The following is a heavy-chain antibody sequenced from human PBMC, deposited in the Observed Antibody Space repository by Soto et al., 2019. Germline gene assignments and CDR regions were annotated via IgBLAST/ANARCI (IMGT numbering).Heavy chain of an antibody. CDR3: AKADRYDFWSGVWFDR. D-gene: IGHD3-3*01. V-gene: IGHV3-9*01. Sequence: GGSLRLSCAASGFPFDDYAIHWVRQAPGKGLEWVAGISWNSGTISYADSVKGRFTISRDNAKNSLYLKMNSLRVEDTALYYCAKADRYDFWSGVWFDRWGQGTLVTVSS. CDR2: ISWNSGTI. CDR1: GFPFDDYA. J-gene: IGHJ5*02.